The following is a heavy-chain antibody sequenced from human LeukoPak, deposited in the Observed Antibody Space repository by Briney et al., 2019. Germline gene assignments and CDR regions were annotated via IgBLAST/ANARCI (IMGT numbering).Heavy chain of an antibody. D-gene: IGHD3-22*01. CDR1: GGTFSSYA. CDR2: IIPIFGTA. J-gene: IGHJ4*02. CDR3: AALKKCYYDSSGYAFDY. V-gene: IGHV1-69*05. Sequence: SVKVSCKASGGTFSSYAISWVRQAPGQGLEWMGGIIPIFGTANYAQKFRGRVTITTDESTSTAYMELSSLRSEDTAVYYCAALKKCYYDSSGYAFDYWGRGTLVTVSS.